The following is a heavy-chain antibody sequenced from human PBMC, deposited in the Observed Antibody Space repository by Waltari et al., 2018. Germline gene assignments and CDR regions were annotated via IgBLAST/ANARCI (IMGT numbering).Heavy chain of an antibody. CDR2: VEDSGRP. CDR1: DGSFTALY. J-gene: IGHJ3*02. D-gene: IGHD6-19*01. V-gene: IGHV4-34*01. Sequence: QVHLQQWGAGLLKPSETLSLTCTLYDGSFTALYWDWIRQSPGKGLEWIGEVEDSGRPTYNPSFRSRVTISLDTSKNQFSLKLNSMTAADTATYYCARSFGWYAFDIWGQGTVVTVSS. CDR3: ARSFGWYAFDI.